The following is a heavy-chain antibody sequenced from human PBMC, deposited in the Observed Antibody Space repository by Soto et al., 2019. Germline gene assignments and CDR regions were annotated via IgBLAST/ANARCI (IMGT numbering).Heavy chain of an antibody. V-gene: IGHV3-48*01. CDR2: ISSSSSTI. Sequence: EVQLVESGGGLVQPGGSLRLSCAASGFTFSSYSMNWVRQAPGKGLEWVSYISSSSSTIYYADSVKGRFTISRDNAKNSLYRPMNRLRAEDTAVYYCARHPERIAEIGWFDPWGQGTLVTVSS. J-gene: IGHJ5*02. CDR3: ARHPERIAEIGWFDP. D-gene: IGHD6-13*01. CDR1: GFTFSSYS.